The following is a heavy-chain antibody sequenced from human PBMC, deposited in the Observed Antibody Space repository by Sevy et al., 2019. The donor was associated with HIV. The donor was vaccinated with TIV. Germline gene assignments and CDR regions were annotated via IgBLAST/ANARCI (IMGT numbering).Heavy chain of an antibody. D-gene: IGHD5-18*01. Sequence: ASVKVSCKASGYTFTGYYMHWARQAPGRGLEWMGWINPNSGGTNYAQKFQGRVTMTRDTSISTAYMELSRLRSDDTAVYYCARSAAMVKLPDYWGQGTLVTVSS. CDR1: GYTFTGYY. CDR3: ARSAAMVKLPDY. V-gene: IGHV1-2*02. J-gene: IGHJ4*02. CDR2: INPNSGGT.